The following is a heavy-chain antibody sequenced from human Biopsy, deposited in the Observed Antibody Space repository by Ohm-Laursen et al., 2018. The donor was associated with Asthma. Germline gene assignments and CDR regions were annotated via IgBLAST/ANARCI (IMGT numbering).Heavy chain of an antibody. V-gene: IGHV3-9*01. CDR2: TTWNSGSR. J-gene: IGHJ6*02. CDR1: GFTFTDYW. D-gene: IGHD5/OR15-5a*01. Sequence: SLRLSCSASGFTFTDYWMHWVRQAPGKGLEWVAATTWNSGSRVYAVSVKGRFTISRDNAQNSLYLHMNGLKPEDTAVYYCAKPLNAYNFYAYDVWGQGTTVVVSS. CDR3: AKPLNAYNFYAYDV.